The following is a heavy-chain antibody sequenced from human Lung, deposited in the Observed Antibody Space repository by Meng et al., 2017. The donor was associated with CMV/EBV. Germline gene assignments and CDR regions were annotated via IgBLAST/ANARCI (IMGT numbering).Heavy chain of an antibody. V-gene: IGHV3-30*04. J-gene: IGHJ6*02. CDR2: ISYDGSNK. Sequence: GGSLRLXCAASGFTFSSYAMHWVRQAPGKGLEWVAVISYDGSNKYYADSVKGRFTISRDNSKNTLYLQMNSLRAEDTAVYYCARWGADTAMADYYYGMDVWXQGATVTVSS. CDR3: ARWGADTAMADYYYGMDV. D-gene: IGHD5-18*01. CDR1: GFTFSSYA.